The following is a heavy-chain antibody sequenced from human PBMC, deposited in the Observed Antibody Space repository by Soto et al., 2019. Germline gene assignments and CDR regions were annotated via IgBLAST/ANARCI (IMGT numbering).Heavy chain of an antibody. D-gene: IGHD2-15*01. Sequence: QVQLQESCPGLVKPSQTLSITCTVSGDSFGSGSYYWCWLRQHPGKGLEWIGYIYTSRTTYYNPSPSSRVTISGDTSKNQFSLKLHSVTAADTAVYYCASCHTRDYSIDGWGQGTLVTVS. CDR2: IYTSRTT. CDR3: ASCHTRDYSIDG. V-gene: IGHV4-31*03. CDR1: GDSFGSGSYY. J-gene: IGHJ4*02.